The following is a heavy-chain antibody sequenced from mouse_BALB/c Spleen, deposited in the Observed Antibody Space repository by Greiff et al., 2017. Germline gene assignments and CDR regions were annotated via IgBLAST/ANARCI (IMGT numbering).Heavy chain of an antibody. J-gene: IGHJ4*01. CDR1: GYSITSGYY. CDR2: ISYDGSN. Sequence: EVQLQQSGPGLVKPSQSLSLTCSVTGYSITSGYYWNWIRQFPGNKLEWMGYISYDGSNNYNPSLKNRISITRDTSKNQFFLKLNSVTTEDTATYYCARGDYRDAMDYWGQGTSVTVSS. D-gene: IGHD2-14*01. V-gene: IGHV3-6*02. CDR3: ARGDYRDAMDY.